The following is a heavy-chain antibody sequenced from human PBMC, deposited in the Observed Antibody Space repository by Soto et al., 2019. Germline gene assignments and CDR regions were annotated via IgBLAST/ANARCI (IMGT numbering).Heavy chain of an antibody. Sequence: SSETLSLTCAVCGGSISSSSYYWGWIRQPPGKGLEWIGSIYYSGSTYYNPSLKSRVTISVDTSKNQFSLKLSSVTAADTAVYNCARSVRGELLQNEYWGQGTLVTVSS. CDR3: ARSVRGELLQNEY. CDR1: GGSISSSSYY. V-gene: IGHV4-39*01. D-gene: IGHD1-26*01. J-gene: IGHJ4*02. CDR2: IYYSGST.